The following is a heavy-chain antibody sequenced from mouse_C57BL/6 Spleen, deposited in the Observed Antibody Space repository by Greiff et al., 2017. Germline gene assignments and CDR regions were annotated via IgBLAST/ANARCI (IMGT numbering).Heavy chain of an antibody. CDR1: GYTFTSYW. V-gene: IGHV1-55*01. CDR2: IYPGSGST. D-gene: IGHD1-1*01. Sequence: QVQLQQPGAELVKPGASVKMSCKASGYTFTSYWITWVKQRPGQGLEWIGDIYPGSGSTNYNEKFKSKATLTVDTSSSTAYMQLSSLTSEDSAVYYCARCDGSSPYAMDDWGQGTSVTVSS. J-gene: IGHJ4*01. CDR3: ARCDGSSPYAMDD.